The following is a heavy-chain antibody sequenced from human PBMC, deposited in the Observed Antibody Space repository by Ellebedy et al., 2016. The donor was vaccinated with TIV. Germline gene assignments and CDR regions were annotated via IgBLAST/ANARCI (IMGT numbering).Heavy chain of an antibody. V-gene: IGHV4-31*03. CDR2: IYYSGST. D-gene: IGHD6-19*01. J-gene: IGHJ4*02. CDR3: ARLSIAVAGTRVDY. Sequence: MPSETLSLTCTVSGGSISSGGYYWSWIRQHPGKGLEWIGYIYYSGSTYYNPSLKSRVTISVDTSKNQFSLKLSSVTAADTAVYYRARLSIAVAGTRVDYWGQGTLVTVSS. CDR1: GGSISSGGYY.